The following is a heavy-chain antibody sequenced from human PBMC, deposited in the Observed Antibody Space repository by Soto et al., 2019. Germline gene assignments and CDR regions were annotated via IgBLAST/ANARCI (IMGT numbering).Heavy chain of an antibody. D-gene: IGHD6-19*01. J-gene: IGHJ4*02. CDR2: IKQDGSEK. V-gene: IGHV3-7*03. CDR3: ARDSSGWYSYFDY. CDR1: GLTFSSYW. Sequence: PGGSLRLSCAASGLTFSSYWMSWVRQAPGKGLEWVANIKQDGSEKYYVDSVKGRFTISRDNAKNSLYLQMNSLRAEDTAVYYCARDSSGWYSYFDYWGQGTLVTVSS.